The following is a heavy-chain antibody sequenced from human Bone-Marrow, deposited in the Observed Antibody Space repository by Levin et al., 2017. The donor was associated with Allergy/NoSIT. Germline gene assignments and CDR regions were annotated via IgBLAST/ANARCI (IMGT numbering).Heavy chain of an antibody. CDR1: GFTFSSYG. CDR2: ISYDGSNK. Sequence: GGSLRLSCAASGFTFSSYGMHWVRQAPGKGLEWVAVISYDGSNKYYADSVKGRFTISRDNSKNTLYLQMNSLRAEDTAVYYCAKNIAARLDYYYYYGMDVWGQGTTVTVSS. D-gene: IGHD6-6*01. J-gene: IGHJ6*02. V-gene: IGHV3-30*18. CDR3: AKNIAARLDYYYYYGMDV.